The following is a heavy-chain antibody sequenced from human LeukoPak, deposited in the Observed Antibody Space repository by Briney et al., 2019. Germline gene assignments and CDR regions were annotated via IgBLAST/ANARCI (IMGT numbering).Heavy chain of an antibody. J-gene: IGHJ4*02. D-gene: IGHD6-19*01. CDR3: AKGVRGWYHGNDY. Sequence: PGGSLRLSCVVSGFTLSNHAMSWVRQAPGKGLEWVSAISGSGGSTYYADSVKGRFTISRDNSKNTLYLQMNSLRAEDTAVYYCAKGVRGWYHGNDYWGQGTLVTVSS. V-gene: IGHV3-23*01. CDR1: GFTLSNHA. CDR2: ISGSGGST.